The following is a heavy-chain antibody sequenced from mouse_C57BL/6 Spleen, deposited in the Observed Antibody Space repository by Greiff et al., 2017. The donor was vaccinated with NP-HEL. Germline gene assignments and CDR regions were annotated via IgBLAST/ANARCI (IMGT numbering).Heavy chain of an antibody. V-gene: IGHV1-52*01. CDR3: ARRGGYDGAMDY. D-gene: IGHD2-2*01. CDR2: IDPSDSET. J-gene: IGHJ4*01. CDR1: GYTFTSYW. Sequence: VQLQQPGAELVRPGSSVKLSCKASGYTFTSYWMHWVKQRPIQGLEWIGNIDPSDSETPYNQKFKDKATLTVDKSSSTAYMQLSSLTSEDSAVYCCARRGGYDGAMDYWGQGTSVTVSS.